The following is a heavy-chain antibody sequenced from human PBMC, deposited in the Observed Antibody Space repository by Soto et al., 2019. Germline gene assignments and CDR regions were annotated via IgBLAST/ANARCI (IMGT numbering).Heavy chain of an antibody. V-gene: IGHV3-64*01. CDR1: GFTFSSYA. CDR3: ARSYYGDYEYFQH. Sequence: GGSLRLSCAASGFTFSSYAMHWVRQAPGKGLEYVSAISSNGGSTYYANSVKGRFTISRDNSKNRLYLQMGSLGAEDMAVYYCARSYYGDYEYFQHWGQGTLVTVSS. D-gene: IGHD4-17*01. J-gene: IGHJ1*01. CDR2: ISSNGGST.